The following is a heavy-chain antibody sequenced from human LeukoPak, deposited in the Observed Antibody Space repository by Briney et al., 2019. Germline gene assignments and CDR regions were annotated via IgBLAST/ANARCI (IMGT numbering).Heavy chain of an antibody. CDR1: GFTFSGSA. V-gene: IGHV3-73*01. D-gene: IGHD1-26*01. CDR2: IRSKANSYAT. Sequence: GGSLRLSCAASGFTFSGSAMHWVRQASGKGLEWVGRIRSKANSYATAYAASVKGRFTISRDDSKNTAYLQMNSLKTEDTAVYYCTWVGAKDYYYYYMDVWGKGTTVTVSS. CDR3: TWVGAKDYYYYYMDV. J-gene: IGHJ6*03.